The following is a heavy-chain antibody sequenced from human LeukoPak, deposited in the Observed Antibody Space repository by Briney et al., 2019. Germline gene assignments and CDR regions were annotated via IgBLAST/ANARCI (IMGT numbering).Heavy chain of an antibody. CDR1: GGSISSYY. Sequence: SETLSLTCTVSGGSISSYYWSWIRQPPGKGLEWIGYIYYSGSTNYNPSLKSRVTISVDTSKNQFSLKLSSVTAADTAVYYCARQYYDILTGTTMDVWGPRDHGHRLL. CDR2: IYYSGST. V-gene: IGHV4-59*01. CDR3: ARQYYDILTGTTMDV. D-gene: IGHD3-9*01. J-gene: IGHJ6*01.